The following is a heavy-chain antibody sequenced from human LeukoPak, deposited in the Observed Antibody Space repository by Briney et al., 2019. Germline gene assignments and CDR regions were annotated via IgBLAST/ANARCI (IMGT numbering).Heavy chain of an antibody. J-gene: IGHJ4*02. CDR2: IYYSGRT. Sequence: SETLSLTCTVSGGSISSSSYWWGWIRQPPGKGLEWIGSIYYSGRTYYNPSLKSRVTISVDTSKNQFSLRLSSVTAADTAVYYCARGSIAAAGGSFDYWGQGTLVTVSS. CDR1: GGSISSSSYW. D-gene: IGHD6-13*01. V-gene: IGHV4-39*01. CDR3: ARGSIAAAGGSFDY.